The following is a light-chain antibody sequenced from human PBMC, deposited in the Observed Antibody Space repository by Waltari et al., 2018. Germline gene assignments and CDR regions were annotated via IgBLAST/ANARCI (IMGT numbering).Light chain of an antibody. V-gene: IGKV3-20*01. J-gene: IGKJ2*01. CDR1: QSITKKF. CDR2: GAS. Sequence: VLTQSPGTLSLSPGASATLSCRASQSITKKFFAWYQQKPGQAPRLLIYGASSRAAGIPDRFSGSGSGTDFTLTISRLEPEDSAVYYCQQYGSSVMYTFGQGTKLEIK. CDR3: QQYGSSVMYT.